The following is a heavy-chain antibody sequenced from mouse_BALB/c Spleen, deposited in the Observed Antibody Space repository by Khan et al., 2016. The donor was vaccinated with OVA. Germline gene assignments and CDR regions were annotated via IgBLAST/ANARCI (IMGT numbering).Heavy chain of an antibody. Sequence: QVQLQQSGPELVKPGASVKMSCKVSGYTFTDYVISWVKQRTGQGLEWIGEFYPGSGSTYYNEKFKGKATLTADKSSNTVNMQVSSLTSEDSAVFFCARSYDGAWFAYWGQGTLVTVSA. CDR2: FYPGSGST. D-gene: IGHD1-1*01. V-gene: IGHV1-77*01. CDR1: GYTFTDYV. J-gene: IGHJ3*01. CDR3: ARSYDGAWFAY.